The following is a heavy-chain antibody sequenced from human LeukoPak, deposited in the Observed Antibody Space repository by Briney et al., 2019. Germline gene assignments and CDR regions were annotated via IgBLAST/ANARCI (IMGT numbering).Heavy chain of an antibody. V-gene: IGHV3-7*03. Sequence: PGRSLRLSCAASGFTFSSYWMNWARRAPGKGLEWVASINHNGNVNYYVDSVKGRFTISRDNAKNSLYLQMSNLRAEDTAVYFCARGGGLDVWGQGATVTVSS. D-gene: IGHD3-16*01. CDR3: ARGGGLDV. J-gene: IGHJ6*02. CDR2: INHNGNVN. CDR1: GFTFSSYW.